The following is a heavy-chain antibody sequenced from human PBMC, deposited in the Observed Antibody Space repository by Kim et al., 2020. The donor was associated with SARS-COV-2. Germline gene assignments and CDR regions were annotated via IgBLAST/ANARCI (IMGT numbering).Heavy chain of an antibody. CDR1: GETFSSYN. J-gene: IGHJ4*02. CDR3: ARPAGGFGDALDY. CDR2: IIPMVGLP. Sequence: SVKVSCKVFGETFSSYNINWVRQAPGQGLEWMGRIIPMVGLPDYAQKFQGRVTIIADRSTSTVYMDVRGLSAEDTAVYYCARPAGGFGDALDYWGQGTLVTVSS. V-gene: IGHV1-69*02. D-gene: IGHD3-10*01.